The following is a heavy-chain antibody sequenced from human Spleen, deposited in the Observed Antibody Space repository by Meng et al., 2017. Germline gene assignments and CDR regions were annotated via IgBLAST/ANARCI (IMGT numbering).Heavy chain of an antibody. CDR2: ISWNSGSI. J-gene: IGHJ4*02. CDR1: GFTFDDYA. Sequence: SLKISCAASGFTFDDYAMHWVRQAPGKGLEWVSGISWNSGSIGYADSVKGRFTISRDNSKNTLYLQTNSLRAEDTAVYYCAKIVSGFYDSWGQGTLVTVSS. V-gene: IGHV3-9*01. CDR3: AKIVSGFYDS. D-gene: IGHD6-19*01.